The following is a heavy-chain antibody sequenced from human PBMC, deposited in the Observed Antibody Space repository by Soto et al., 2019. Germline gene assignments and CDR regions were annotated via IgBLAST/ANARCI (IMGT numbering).Heavy chain of an antibody. Sequence: SQTLSLTCAISGDSVSSNSAAWNWIRQSPSRGLEWLGRTYYRSRWYNDYAVSVKSRITVTPDTSKNQFSLHLNSVTPEDTAVYYCAREFSYYVSSDSHLEYWGQVALVTV. V-gene: IGHV6-1*01. D-gene: IGHD3-16*01. J-gene: IGHJ4*02. CDR3: AREFSYYVSSDSHLEY. CDR2: TYYRSRWYN. CDR1: GDSVSSNSAA.